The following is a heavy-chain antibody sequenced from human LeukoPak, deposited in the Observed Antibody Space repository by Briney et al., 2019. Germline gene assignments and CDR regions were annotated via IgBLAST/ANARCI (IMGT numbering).Heavy chain of an antibody. V-gene: IGHV4-59*01. CDR1: GGSISRYY. D-gene: IGHD6-19*01. J-gene: IGHJ4*02. Sequence: SETLSLTCTVSGGSISRYYWNWIRQPPGKGLEWIGCIYDSGSTNYNPSLESRVTISVDTSKNQFSLKVMSVTSADTAVYDCGRDRGGSSGWSRPIDYWGQGTLVTVSS. CDR2: IYDSGST. CDR3: GRDRGGSSGWSRPIDY.